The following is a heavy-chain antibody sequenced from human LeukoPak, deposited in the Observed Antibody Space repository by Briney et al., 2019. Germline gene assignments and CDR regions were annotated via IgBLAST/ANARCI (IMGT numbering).Heavy chain of an antibody. J-gene: IGHJ6*03. CDR1: GFTFSSYS. V-gene: IGHV3-21*01. Sequence: GGSLRLSCAASGFTFSSYSMNWVRQAPGKGLEWVSSISSSSSYIYYADSVRGRFTISRDNSKNTLYLQMKSLRAEDTAVYYCAKGGGYEAQYYYYYLDVWGKGTTVTVSS. CDR2: ISSSSSYI. CDR3: AKGGGYEAQYYYYYLDV. D-gene: IGHD5-12*01.